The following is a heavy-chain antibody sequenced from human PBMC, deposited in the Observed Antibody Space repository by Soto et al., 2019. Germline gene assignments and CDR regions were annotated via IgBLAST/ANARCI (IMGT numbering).Heavy chain of an antibody. CDR1: GYSFTSHY. CDR2: IYPSGGST. J-gene: IGHJ3*02. D-gene: IGHD3-22*01. CDR3: ASAGVGYYDSSEGGVFDI. V-gene: IGHV1-46*03. Sequence: ASVKVSCKAIGYSFTSHYMHWVRQAPGQGLEWMGTIYPSGGSTSYAQKFQGRVTMTRDTSTSTVYMELSSLRSEDTAVYYCASAGVGYYDSSEGGVFDIWGQGTMVIVSS.